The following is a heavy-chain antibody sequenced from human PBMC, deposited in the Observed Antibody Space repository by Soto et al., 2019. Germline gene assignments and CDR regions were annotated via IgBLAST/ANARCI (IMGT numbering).Heavy chain of an antibody. V-gene: IGHV3-74*01. Sequence: EVQLVESGGGSVQPGRSLRLSCRASGITLSHFWMHWVRQAPGKGLVWVARINNDGSGTSYADFAKGRFTNSKDDAKNTLYLQMNSLRAEDTSLYYCTTAFEHWGRGTLVTVSS. CDR3: TTAFEH. J-gene: IGHJ4*02. CDR2: INNDGSGT. CDR1: GITLSHFW.